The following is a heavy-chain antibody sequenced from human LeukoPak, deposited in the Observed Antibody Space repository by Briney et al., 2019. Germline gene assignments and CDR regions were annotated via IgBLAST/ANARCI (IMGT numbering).Heavy chain of an antibody. Sequence: SGPTLVKPTQTLTLTCTFSGFSLSISGVGVGWIRQPPGKALEWLAVAYWNNDKSYSPSLKSRLTITKDTSKNQVVLKMTNVDPVDTATYYCAHKGRGSGSYTMWGQGTLVTVSS. V-gene: IGHV2-5*01. D-gene: IGHD3-10*01. CDR3: AHKGRGSGSYTM. CDR2: AYWNNDK. J-gene: IGHJ4*02. CDR1: GFSLSISGVG.